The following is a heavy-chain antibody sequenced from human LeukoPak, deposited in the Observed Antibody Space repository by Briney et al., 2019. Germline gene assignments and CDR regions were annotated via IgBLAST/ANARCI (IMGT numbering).Heavy chain of an antibody. CDR2: IHPNSGAT. V-gene: IGHV1-2*02. D-gene: IGHD2/OR15-2a*01. Sequence: ASVKVSCKASGYTFTAYYMHWVRQAPGQGLESMGWIHPNSGATNYAQKFQGRVTMTRDTSINTAYMDLSSLKSDDTAVYYCARDSTGGSYFPLDFWGQGTLVTVSS. J-gene: IGHJ4*02. CDR3: ARDSTGGSYFPLDF. CDR1: GYTFTAYY.